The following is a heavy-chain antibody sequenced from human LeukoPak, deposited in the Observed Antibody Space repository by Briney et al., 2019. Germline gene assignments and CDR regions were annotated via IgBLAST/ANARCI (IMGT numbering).Heavy chain of an antibody. CDR3: AKASLDSSTLDY. J-gene: IGHJ4*02. V-gene: IGHV3-30*02. CDR2: IRYDGSNK. CDR1: GFTFSSYG. D-gene: IGHD6-13*01. Sequence: GGSLRLSCAASGFTFSSYGMHWVRQAPGKGLEWVAFIRYDGSNKYYADSVKGRFTISRDNAKNSLYLQMNSLRAEDMALYYCAKASLDSSTLDYWGQGTLVTVSS.